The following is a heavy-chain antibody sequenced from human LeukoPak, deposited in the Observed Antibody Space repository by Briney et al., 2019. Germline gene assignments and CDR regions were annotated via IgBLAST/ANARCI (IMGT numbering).Heavy chain of an antibody. Sequence: SETLSLTCSVSGGPISNYYWSWVRQSPGKGLEWIGYIQYSGITKYNPSVQSRVAISLDTSRNQFSLKLTSVTAADTAVYYCASSGSYYSTLGYWGQGTLVTVSS. CDR1: GGPISNYY. CDR2: IQYSGIT. D-gene: IGHD3-10*01. V-gene: IGHV4-59*08. J-gene: IGHJ4*02. CDR3: ASSGSYYSTLGY.